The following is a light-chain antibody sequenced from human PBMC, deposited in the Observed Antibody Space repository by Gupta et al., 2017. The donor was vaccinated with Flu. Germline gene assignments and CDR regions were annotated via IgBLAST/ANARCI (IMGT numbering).Light chain of an antibody. V-gene: IGKV3-11*01. Sequence: VFTQSPATLSLSPGERATLFCRASQSVTTYLAWYQQKPGQAPRLLIYDASNRATGIPARFSGSGSGTDFTLTISSLEPEDFAVYYCQYRSNFGPGTKVDIK. CDR2: DAS. CDR3: QYRSN. J-gene: IGKJ3*01. CDR1: QSVTTY.